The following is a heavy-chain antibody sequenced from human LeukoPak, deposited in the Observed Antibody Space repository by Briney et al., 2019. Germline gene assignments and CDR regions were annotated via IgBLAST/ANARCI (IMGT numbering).Heavy chain of an antibody. J-gene: IGHJ3*02. CDR3: AKDPNGDYVGAFDM. Sequence: TGGSLRLSCVASGFTFSRYAMTWVRQAPGKGLEWVSSIPVSGDPTYYADSVRGRFTVSRDNSKSSLYLQMNGLRAEDTALYYCAKDPNGDYVGAFDMWGQGTMVTVSS. CDR2: IPVSGDPT. V-gene: IGHV3-23*01. D-gene: IGHD4-17*01. CDR1: GFTFSRYA.